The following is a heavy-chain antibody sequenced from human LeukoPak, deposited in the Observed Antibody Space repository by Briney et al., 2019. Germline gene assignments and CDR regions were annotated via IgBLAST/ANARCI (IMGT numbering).Heavy chain of an antibody. D-gene: IGHD6-13*01. CDR1: GFTYSNSW. V-gene: IGHV3-15*01. CDR3: TTETAAAASWFDP. J-gene: IGHJ5*02. Sequence: PGGSLRLPCAASGFTYSNSWMSWARQAPGRGREWVGRIKSKTDGGTTDYAATVKGRFTISRDDSKNTLYLQMNSLRTEDTAVYYCTTETAAAASWFDPWGQGTLVTVSS. CDR2: IKSKTDGGTT.